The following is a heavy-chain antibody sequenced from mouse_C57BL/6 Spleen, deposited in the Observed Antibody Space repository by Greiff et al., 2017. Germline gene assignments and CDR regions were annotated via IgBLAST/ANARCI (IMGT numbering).Heavy chain of an antibody. CDR2: IYPGDGDT. CDR3: ARGATTVGAGDFDV. D-gene: IGHD1-1*01. Sequence: QVQLKESGPELVKPGASVKISCKASGYAFSSSWMNWVKQRPGKGLEWIGRIYPGDGDTNYNGKFKGKATLTADKSSSTAYMQLRSLTSEDSAVYVWARGATTVGAGDFDVWGTGTTVTVSS. CDR1: GYAFSSSW. J-gene: IGHJ1*03. V-gene: IGHV1-82*01.